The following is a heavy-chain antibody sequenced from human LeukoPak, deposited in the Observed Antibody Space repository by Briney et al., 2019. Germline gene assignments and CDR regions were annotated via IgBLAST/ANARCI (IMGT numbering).Heavy chain of an antibody. D-gene: IGHD3-16*02. CDR2: IYYSGST. Sequence: SGTLSLTCTVSGASISSYFWTWIRQSPGKGLEWIGYIYYSGSTNYNPSLKSRVTISVDTSKNQFSLKLNSVTAADTAVYYCARAIPGGVIVSWGQGTLVTVSS. CDR1: GASISSYF. V-gene: IGHV4-59*12. J-gene: IGHJ4*02. CDR3: ARAIPGGVIVS.